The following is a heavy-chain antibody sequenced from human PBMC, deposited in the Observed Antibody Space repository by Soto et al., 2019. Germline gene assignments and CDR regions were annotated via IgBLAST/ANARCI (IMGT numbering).Heavy chain of an antibody. CDR2: ISGSGGST. V-gene: IGHV3-23*01. CDR3: AKVRSPLRYFDWSSQQLFVDDI. Sequence: EVHLLESGGGLVQPGGSLRLSCAASGFTFSNYAMTWVRQAPGKGLEWVSAISGSGGSTYYADSVKGRFTISRDNSKNTLYLQMNSLRAEDTAVYYCAKVRSPLRYFDWSSQQLFVDDIWGQGTMVTVSS. J-gene: IGHJ3*02. D-gene: IGHD3-9*01. CDR1: GFTFSNYA.